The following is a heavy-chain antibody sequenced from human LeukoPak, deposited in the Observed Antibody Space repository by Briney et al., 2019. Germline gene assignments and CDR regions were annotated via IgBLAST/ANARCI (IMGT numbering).Heavy chain of an antibody. V-gene: IGHV4-34*01. CDR1: GGSFSGYY. Sequence: SETLSLTCAVYGGSFSGYYWSWIRQPPGKGLEWIGEINHSGSTNYNPSLKSRVTISVDTSKNQFSLKLSSVTAADTAVYYCARGDQLLSRGVDYWGQGTLVTVSS. CDR2: INHSGST. J-gene: IGHJ4*02. CDR3: ARGDQLLSRGVDY. D-gene: IGHD2-2*01.